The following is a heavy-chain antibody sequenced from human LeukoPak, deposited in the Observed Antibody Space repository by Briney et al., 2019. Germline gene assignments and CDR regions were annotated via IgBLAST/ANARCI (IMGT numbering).Heavy chain of an antibody. Sequence: GGSLRLSCAASGFTLSRHWMSWVRQAPGKGLEWVANIKRDGREKNYVDSVKGRFSISRDNVKNSLHLQMNSLRAEDTAVYYCARVCVSGWTECMDYWGQGTLVTVSS. CDR1: GFTLSRHW. CDR3: ARVCVSGWTECMDY. J-gene: IGHJ4*02. V-gene: IGHV3-7*01. CDR2: IKRDGREK. D-gene: IGHD6-19*01.